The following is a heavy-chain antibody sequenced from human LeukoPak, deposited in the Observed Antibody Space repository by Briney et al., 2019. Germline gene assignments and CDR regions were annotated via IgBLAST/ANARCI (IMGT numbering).Heavy chain of an antibody. CDR2: IYYSGST. D-gene: IGHD3-22*01. CDR3: ARQVGYYYGMDV. CDR1: GGSISSSSYS. J-gene: IGHJ6*02. V-gene: IGHV4-39*01. Sequence: SETLSLTCTVSGGSISSSSYSWGWIRQPPGKGLEWIGSIYYSGSTYYNPSLKSRVTISVDTSKNQFSLKLSSVTAADTAVYYCARQVGYYYGMDVWGQGTTVTVSS.